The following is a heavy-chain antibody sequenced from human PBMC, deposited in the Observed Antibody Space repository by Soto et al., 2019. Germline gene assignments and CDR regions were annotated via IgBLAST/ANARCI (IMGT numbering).Heavy chain of an antibody. CDR3: AKTSFTRTRRFDF. V-gene: IGHV3-23*01. CDR2: VTGDSVTT. J-gene: IGHJ4*02. Sequence: GGSLRLSCAASGFTFSDYVMSWVCQAPGRGLEWVSVVTGDSVTTFYADSVKGRFIISRDNSKNTLYLHMNSLRVEDTAIYYCAKTSFTRTRRFDFWXQGAPVTVSS. CDR1: GFTFSDYV.